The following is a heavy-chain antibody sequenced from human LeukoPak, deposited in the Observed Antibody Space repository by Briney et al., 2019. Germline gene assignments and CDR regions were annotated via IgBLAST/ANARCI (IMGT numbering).Heavy chain of an antibody. CDR2: IYYSGST. Sequence: SETLSLTCTVSGGSISSGDYYWSWIRQPPGKGLEWIGYIYYSGSTYYNPSLKSRVTISVDTSKNQFSLKLSSVTAADTAVYYCASEIITGDFDYWGQGTLVTVSS. D-gene: IGHD1-14*01. V-gene: IGHV4-30-4*01. CDR3: ASEIITGDFDY. J-gene: IGHJ4*02. CDR1: GGSISSGDYY.